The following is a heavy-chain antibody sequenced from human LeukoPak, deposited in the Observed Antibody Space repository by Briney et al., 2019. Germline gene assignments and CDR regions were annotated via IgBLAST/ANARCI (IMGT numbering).Heavy chain of an antibody. J-gene: IGHJ6*03. V-gene: IGHV4-34*01. CDR1: GGSFSGYY. Sequence: PSETLSLTCAVYGGSFSGYYWSWIRQPPGKGLEWIGEINHSGSTNYNPSLKSRVTISVDTSKNQFPLKLSSVTAADTAVYYCARGEIVVVVAATPNYYYYMDVWGKGTTVTVSS. D-gene: IGHD2-15*01. CDR3: ARGEIVVVVAATPNYYYYMDV. CDR2: INHSGST.